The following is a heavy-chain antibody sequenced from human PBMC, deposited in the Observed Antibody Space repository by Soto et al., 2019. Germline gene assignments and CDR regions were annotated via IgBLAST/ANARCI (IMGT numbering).Heavy chain of an antibody. V-gene: IGHV4-30-2*01. CDR2: IYHSGGT. CDR1: GGPITSGGYS. Sequence: SETLSLTCAVSGGPITSGGYSWSWIRQPPGKGLEWIGYIYHSGGTYYNPSLKSRVTLSIDRTKKQFSLKLKSVTAADAAVYFCARTMTTSGWFDPWGQGTLVTVSS. D-gene: IGHD4-17*01. CDR3: ARTMTTSGWFDP. J-gene: IGHJ5*02.